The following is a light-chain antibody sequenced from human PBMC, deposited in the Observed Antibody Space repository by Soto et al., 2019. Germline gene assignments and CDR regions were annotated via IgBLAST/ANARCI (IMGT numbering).Light chain of an antibody. CDR2: DAS. V-gene: IGKV1-33*01. Sequence: DIQMTQSPSSLSASVGDRVTITCQASQNINIYLNWYQQSPGRAPKLLIYDASSLEKGVPSRFSGTGSVTHFTLTISSLQPEDIATYYCQPYYDLPFTFGPGTKVDIK. CDR1: QNINIY. CDR3: QPYYDLPFT. J-gene: IGKJ3*01.